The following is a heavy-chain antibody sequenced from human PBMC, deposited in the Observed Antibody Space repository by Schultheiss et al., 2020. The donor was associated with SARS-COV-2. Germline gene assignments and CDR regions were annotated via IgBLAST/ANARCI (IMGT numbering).Heavy chain of an antibody. CDR3: ARARWLQYYYYYYGMDV. D-gene: IGHD5-24*01. V-gene: IGHV3-7*01. CDR2: IKQDGSEK. CDR1: GFTFSSYA. J-gene: IGHJ6*02. Sequence: GGSLRLSCAASGFTFSSYAMHWVRQAPGKGLEWVANIKQDGSEKYYVDSVKGRFTISRDNAKNSLYLQMNSLRAEDTAVYYCARARWLQYYYYYYGMDVWGQGTTVTVSS.